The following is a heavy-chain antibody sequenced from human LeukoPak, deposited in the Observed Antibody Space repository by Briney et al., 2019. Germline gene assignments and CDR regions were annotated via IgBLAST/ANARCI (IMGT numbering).Heavy chain of an antibody. V-gene: IGHV1-18*01. CDR1: GYTFMSHG. Sequence: ASEKVSCKAYGYTFMSHGISWVRQAPGQGLEWMGWISGSSSNTNYAQRLQGRVTMTTDTSTTTAYMELRSLRSDDTAVYYCARATGTWGHDGFDIWGQGTMVTVS. D-gene: IGHD3-16*01. J-gene: IGHJ3*02. CDR2: ISGSSSNT. CDR3: ARATGTWGHDGFDI.